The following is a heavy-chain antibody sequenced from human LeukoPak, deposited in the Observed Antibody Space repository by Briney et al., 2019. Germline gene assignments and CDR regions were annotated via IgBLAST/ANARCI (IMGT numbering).Heavy chain of an antibody. CDR3: ARDHYYDSSVYYAPDY. CDR2: ISYDGSNK. J-gene: IGHJ4*02. D-gene: IGHD3-22*01. Sequence: GGSLRLSCAASGFTFSSYGMHWVRQAPGKGLEWVAVISYDGSNKYYADSVKGRFTISRDNSKNTLYLQMNSLSTEDTAVYYCARDHYYDSSVYYAPDYWGQGTLVTVSS. V-gene: IGHV3-30*03. CDR1: GFTFSSYG.